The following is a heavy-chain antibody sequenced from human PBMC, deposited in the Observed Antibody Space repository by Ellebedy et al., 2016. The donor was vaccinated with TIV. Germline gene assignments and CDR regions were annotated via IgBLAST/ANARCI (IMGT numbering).Heavy chain of an antibody. CDR1: GGSISSGDYY. J-gene: IGHJ4*02. V-gene: IGHV4-61*08. Sequence: SETLSLTCTVSGGSISSGDYYWSWIRQPPGKGLEWIGYIYYSGSTNYNPSLKSRVTISVDTSKNQFSLKLSSVTAADTAVYYCARSRWDTAMVLYYFDYWGQGTLVTVSS. CDR2: IYYSGST. D-gene: IGHD5-18*01. CDR3: ARSRWDTAMVLYYFDY.